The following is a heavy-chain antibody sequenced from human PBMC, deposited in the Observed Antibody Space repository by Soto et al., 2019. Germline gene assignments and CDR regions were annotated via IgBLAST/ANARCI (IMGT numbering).Heavy chain of an antibody. CDR1: GYTFTSYS. J-gene: IGHJ4*02. Sequence: QVQLVQSGAEVKKPGASVKVSCKASGYTFTSYSISWVRQAPGQGLEWMGWISAYNGNTYHARKLQGRVTMTTDTATSTAYMELRSLTSDDTAVYYCARDVGYGLIDYWGQGTLVTVSS. CDR2: ISAYNGNT. V-gene: IGHV1-18*01. D-gene: IGHD5-18*01. CDR3: ARDVGYGLIDY.